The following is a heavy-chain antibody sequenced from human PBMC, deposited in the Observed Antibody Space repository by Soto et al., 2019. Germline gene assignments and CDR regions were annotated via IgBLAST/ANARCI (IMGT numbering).Heavy chain of an antibody. J-gene: IGHJ4*02. CDR1: GYTFTSYG. V-gene: IGHV1-18*04. CDR3: ARDQGYYDILTGYYITRPFDY. D-gene: IGHD3-9*01. CDR2: ISAYNGNT. Sequence: ASVKVSCKASGYTFTSYGISWVRQAPGQGLEWMGWISAYNGNTNYAQKLQGRVTMTTDTSTSTAYMELRSLGSDDTAVYYCARDQGYYDILTGYYITRPFDYWGQGTLVTVSS.